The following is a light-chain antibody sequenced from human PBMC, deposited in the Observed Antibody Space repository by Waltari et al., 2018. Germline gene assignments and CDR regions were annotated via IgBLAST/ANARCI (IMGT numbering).Light chain of an antibody. Sequence: DIQMTQSPSSLSASVGDRVTITCRASQSISSYLNWYQQKPGKAPQLLSYAASSLQSGGPSRFSGSGSGTDFTLTISSLQPEDFATYYCQQSYSTPWTFGQGTKVEIK. V-gene: IGKV1-39*01. CDR2: AAS. CDR1: QSISSY. J-gene: IGKJ1*01. CDR3: QQSYSTPWT.